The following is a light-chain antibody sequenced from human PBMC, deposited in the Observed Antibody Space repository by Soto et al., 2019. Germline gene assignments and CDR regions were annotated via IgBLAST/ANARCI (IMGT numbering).Light chain of an antibody. V-gene: IGLV2-14*01. Sequence: QSALTQPASVSGSPGQSITISCTGTNSDVGGYNYVSWYQQHPGKAPKLIIYEVNDRPSWVSTRFSASKSGNTASLSISGLHPDDEADYYCCSYTTNNTWVFGGGTKLPS. J-gene: IGLJ3*02. CDR3: CSYTTNNTWV. CDR1: NSDVGGYNY. CDR2: EVN.